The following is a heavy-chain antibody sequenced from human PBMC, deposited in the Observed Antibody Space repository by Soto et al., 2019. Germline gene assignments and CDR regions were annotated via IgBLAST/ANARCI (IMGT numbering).Heavy chain of an antibody. CDR2: IDPSDSYT. Sequence: GESLKISCKGSGYSFTSYWISWVRQMPGKGLEWMGRIDPSDSYTNYSPSFQGHVTISADKSISTAYLQWSSLKASDTAKYYCARTRLLPYDILTGESYGMDVWGQGTTVTVSS. CDR3: ARTRLLPYDILTGESYGMDV. J-gene: IGHJ6*02. D-gene: IGHD3-9*01. CDR1: GYSFTSYW. V-gene: IGHV5-10-1*01.